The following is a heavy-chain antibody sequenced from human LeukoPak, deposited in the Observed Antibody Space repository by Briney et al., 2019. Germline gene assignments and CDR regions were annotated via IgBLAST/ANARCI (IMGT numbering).Heavy chain of an antibody. V-gene: IGHV4-39*07. J-gene: IGHJ4*02. Sequence: SETLSLTCTVSGGSISSSSYYWGWIRQPPGKGLEWIGSFYYSGSTYYNPSLKSRVTISVDTSKNQFSLRLSSVTAADTAVFYCAREGFSPVGFDFWGQGTLVTVSS. CDR2: FYYSGST. CDR1: GGSISSSSYY. D-gene: IGHD3-16*01. CDR3: AREGFSPVGFDF.